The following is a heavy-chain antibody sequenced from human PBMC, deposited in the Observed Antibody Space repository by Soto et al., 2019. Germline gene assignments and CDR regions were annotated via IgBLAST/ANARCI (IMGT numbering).Heavy chain of an antibody. CDR3: AHRRIGVSQWNYGDFDY. D-gene: IGHD1-7*01. Sequence: QITLKESGPTLVKPTQTLTLTCTFSGFSPSTSGVGVGWIRQPPGKALEGLVIIYWDDDKRYSPSLRSRLTITKDTSKNQVVLTMTNVDPEDTGTYFCAHRRIGVSQWNYGDFDYWGQGTLVTVSS. V-gene: IGHV2-5*02. CDR2: IYWDDDK. J-gene: IGHJ4*02. CDR1: GFSPSTSGVG.